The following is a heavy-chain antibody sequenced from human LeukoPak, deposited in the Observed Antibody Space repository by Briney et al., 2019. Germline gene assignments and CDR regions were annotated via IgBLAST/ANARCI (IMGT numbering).Heavy chain of an antibody. CDR2: IYYSGSA. V-gene: IGHV4-59*01. CDR1: GGSISGFY. CDR3: ARDRDSSGWFDY. J-gene: IGHJ4*02. D-gene: IGHD6-19*01. Sequence: SETLSLTCTVSGGSISGFYWGWIRQPPGKGLEWIGFIYYSGSANYNPSLKSRVTMSVDMSKNQFSLKLTSVTAADTAFYYCARDRDSSGWFDYWGQGALGTVSS.